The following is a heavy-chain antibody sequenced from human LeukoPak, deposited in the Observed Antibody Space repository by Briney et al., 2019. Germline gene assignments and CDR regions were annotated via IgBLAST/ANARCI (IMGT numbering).Heavy chain of an antibody. CDR2: IYYSGST. CDR1: GGSISSGGYY. V-gene: IGHV4-31*03. J-gene: IGHJ6*03. D-gene: IGHD3-10*01. CDR3: ARVTAGFGRNYYYYYMDV. Sequence: SETLSLTCTVSGGSISSGGYYWSWIRQHPGKGLEWIGYIYYSGSTYYNPSLKSRVTISVDTSKNQFSLKLSSVTAADTAVYYCARVTAGFGRNYYYYYMDVLGKGTTVTVSS.